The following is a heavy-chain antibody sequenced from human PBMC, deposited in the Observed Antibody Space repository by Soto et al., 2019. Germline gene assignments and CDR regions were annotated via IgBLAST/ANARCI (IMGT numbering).Heavy chain of an antibody. CDR2: IYYSGST. D-gene: IGHD2-15*01. CDR1: GGSISSSSYY. J-gene: IGHJ4*02. CDR3: AISKYGGTAYY. Sequence: SETLSLTCTVSGGSISSSSYYWGWIRQPPGKGLEWIGSIYYSGSTYYNPSLKSRVTISVDTSKNQFSLKLSSVTAADTAVYYCAISKYGGTAYYWGQGTLVTVSS. V-gene: IGHV4-39*01.